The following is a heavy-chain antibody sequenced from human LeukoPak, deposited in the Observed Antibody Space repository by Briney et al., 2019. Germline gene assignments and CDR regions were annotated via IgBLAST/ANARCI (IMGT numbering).Heavy chain of an antibody. V-gene: IGHV5-51*01. CDR1: GYSFTSYW. J-gene: IGHJ5*02. Sequence: GESLKISCKGSGYSFTSYWIGWVRQIPGKGLEWMGIIYPGDSDTGYSPSFQGQVTISADKSISTAYLQWSSLKASDTAMYYCARVWQQLVPGWFDPWGQGTLVTVSS. CDR3: ARVWQQLVPGWFDP. CDR2: IYPGDSDT. D-gene: IGHD6-13*01.